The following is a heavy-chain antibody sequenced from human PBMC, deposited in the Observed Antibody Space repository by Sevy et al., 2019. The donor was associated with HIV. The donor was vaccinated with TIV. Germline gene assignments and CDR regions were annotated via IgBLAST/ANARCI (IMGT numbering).Heavy chain of an antibody. J-gene: IGHJ4*01. CDR3: ARGVEDYYDSSDYPYYFDY. CDR2: IYYSGST. CDR1: GASISNYY. V-gene: IGHV4-59*01. Sequence: SETLSLTCTVSGASISNYYWNWIRQPPGKGLEWIGYIYYSGSTNYTPSLKSRVTISVDTSKNQFSLKLSSVTAADTAVYYCARGVEDYYDSSDYPYYFDYWGQGTLVTVSS. D-gene: IGHD3-22*01.